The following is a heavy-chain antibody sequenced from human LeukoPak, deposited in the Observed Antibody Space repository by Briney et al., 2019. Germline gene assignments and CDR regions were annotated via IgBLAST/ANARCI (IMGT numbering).Heavy chain of an antibody. CDR1: GFTFSSYA. CDR2: ISGSGGST. J-gene: IGHJ4*02. CDR3: AKGRLRYFDWLLSDFDY. V-gene: IGHV3-23*01. D-gene: IGHD3-9*01. Sequence: GGSLRLSCAASGFTFSSYAMSWVRQAPGKGLEWVSAISGSGGSTYYADSVKGRFTISRDNSKNTLYLQMNSLRAEDTAVYYCAKGRLRYFDWLLSDFDYWGQGTLVTVSS.